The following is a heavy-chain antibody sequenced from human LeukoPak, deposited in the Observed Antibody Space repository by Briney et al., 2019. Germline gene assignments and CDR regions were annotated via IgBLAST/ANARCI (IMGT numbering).Heavy chain of an antibody. V-gene: IGHV4-34*01. CDR1: GGSFSGYY. CDR2: INHSGST. Sequence: SETLSLTCAVYGGSFSGYYWSWIRQPPGKGLEWIGEINHSGSTNYNPSLKSRVTISVDTSKNQFSLKLSSVTAADTAVYYCARRRSSSWYTLWGQGTLVTVSS. D-gene: IGHD6-13*01. J-gene: IGHJ4*02. CDR3: ARRRSSSWYTL.